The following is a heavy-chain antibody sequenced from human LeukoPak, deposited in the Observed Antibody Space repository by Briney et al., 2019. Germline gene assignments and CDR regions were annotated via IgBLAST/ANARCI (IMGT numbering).Heavy chain of an antibody. CDR2: IYHSGGST. CDR3: ARDHTTLTGHIQYFDP. Sequence: SETLSLTCTVSNYPITFSYCWGWIRQSPGKGLEWIGSIYHSGGSTFYNPSLESRLTMSVDTSKNQISLQMRSVTAEDTAVYYCARDHTTLTGHIQYFDPWGRGTLVTVSS. V-gene: IGHV4-38-2*02. D-gene: IGHD1-20*01. J-gene: IGHJ5*02. CDR1: NYPITFSYC.